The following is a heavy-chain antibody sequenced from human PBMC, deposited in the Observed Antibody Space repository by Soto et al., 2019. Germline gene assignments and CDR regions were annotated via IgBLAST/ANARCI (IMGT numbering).Heavy chain of an antibody. D-gene: IGHD1-1*01. V-gene: IGHV3-33*01. CDR1: GFTFSSYG. CDR3: ARDHWNPYYGMDV. Sequence: QVQLVESGGGVVQPGRSLRLSCAASGFTFSSYGMHWVREAPGKGLEWVAVIWYDGSNKYYADSVKGRFTISRDNSKNTLYLQMNSLRAEDTAVYYCARDHWNPYYGMDVWGQGTTVTVSS. J-gene: IGHJ6*02. CDR2: IWYDGSNK.